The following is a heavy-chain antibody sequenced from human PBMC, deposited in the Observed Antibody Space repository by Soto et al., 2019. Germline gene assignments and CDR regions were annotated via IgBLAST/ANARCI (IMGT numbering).Heavy chain of an antibody. Sequence: GGSLRLSCAASGFASSNYAMHWVRQAPGKGLEWVSSISTSIDATYYADSVKGRFTISRDDSKNTLYLQMNSLRAEDSAVYYCAKDRTVAARNFDYWGQGTQVTVSS. V-gene: IGHV3-23*01. J-gene: IGHJ4*02. CDR1: GFASSNYA. CDR3: AKDRTVAARNFDY. D-gene: IGHD6-6*01. CDR2: ISTSIDAT.